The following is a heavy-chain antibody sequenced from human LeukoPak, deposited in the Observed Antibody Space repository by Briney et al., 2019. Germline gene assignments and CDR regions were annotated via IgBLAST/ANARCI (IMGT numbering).Heavy chain of an antibody. CDR2: IKQDGSEK. V-gene: IGHV3-7*01. CDR3: ARGTSYYDFWSGYYPNYYYYYMDV. CDR1: GFTFSSYW. D-gene: IGHD3-3*01. Sequence: GGSLRLSCAASGFTFSSYWMSWVRQAPGKGLEWVANIKQDGSEKDYVDSVKGRFTISRDNAKNSLYLQMNSLRAEHTAVYYCARGTSYYDFWSGYYPNYYYYYMDVWGKGTTVTVSS. J-gene: IGHJ6*03.